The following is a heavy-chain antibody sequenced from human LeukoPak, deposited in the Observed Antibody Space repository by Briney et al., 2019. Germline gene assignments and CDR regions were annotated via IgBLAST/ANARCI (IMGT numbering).Heavy chain of an antibody. V-gene: IGHV5-51*01. CDR2: IYPGDSDT. D-gene: IGHD4-17*01. J-gene: IGHJ5*02. CDR3: ARRGMTTVTKNRFDP. CDR1: GYSFTSYW. Sequence: GESLKISCKGSGYSFTSYWIGWVRQMPGKGLEWMGIIYPGDSDTRYSPSFQGQVTISADKSISTAYLQWSSLKASDTAMYYCARRGMTTVTKNRFDPWGQGTLVTVSS.